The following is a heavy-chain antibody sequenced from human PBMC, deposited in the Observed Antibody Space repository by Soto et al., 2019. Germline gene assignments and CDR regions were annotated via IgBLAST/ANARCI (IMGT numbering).Heavy chain of an antibody. Sequence: AETLSLTCTVSGGSISSYYWSWILQPPGKGLEWIGYIYYSGSTYYNPSLKSRVTISVDTSKNQFSLKLSSVTAADTAVYYCARDMAITGTTGPLSYYYGMDVWGQGTTVTVS. CDR1: GGSISSYY. D-gene: IGHD1-20*01. CDR2: IYYSGST. J-gene: IGHJ6*02. CDR3: ARDMAITGTTGPLSYYYGMDV. V-gene: IGHV4-59*12.